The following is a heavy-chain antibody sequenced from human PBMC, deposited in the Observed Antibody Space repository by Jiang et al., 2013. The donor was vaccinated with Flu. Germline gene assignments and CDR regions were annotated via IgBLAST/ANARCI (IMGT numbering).Heavy chain of an antibody. D-gene: IGHD1-26*01. Sequence: SLTCTVSGGSIISYYWSWIRQPPGKGLEWIGYIYYTGNTNYNPSLKSRVTISVYTSKNQFSLKLSSVTAADTAVYYCARGGGSYYEDYWGQGTLVTVSS. CDR1: GGSIISYY. V-gene: IGHV4-59*12. CDR2: IYYTGNT. CDR3: ARGGGSYYEDY. J-gene: IGHJ4*02.